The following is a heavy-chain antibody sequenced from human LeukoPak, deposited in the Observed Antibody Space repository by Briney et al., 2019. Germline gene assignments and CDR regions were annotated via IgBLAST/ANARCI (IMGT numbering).Heavy chain of an antibody. Sequence: SETLSLTCTVSGGSISSSSYYWGWIRQPPGKGLEWIGSIYYSGSTYYNPSLKSRVTISVDTSKNQFSLKLSSVTAADTAVYYCARVPKRTMTLDYWGQGTLVTVSS. CDR1: GGSISSSSYY. CDR3: ARVPKRTMTLDY. V-gene: IGHV4-39*01. J-gene: IGHJ4*02. CDR2: IYYSGST. D-gene: IGHD3-22*01.